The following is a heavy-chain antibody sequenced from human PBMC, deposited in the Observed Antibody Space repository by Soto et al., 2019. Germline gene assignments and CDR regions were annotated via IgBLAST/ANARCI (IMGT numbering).Heavy chain of an antibody. Sequence: SETLSLTCAVYGGSFSGYYWSWIRQPPGKGLESIGEINHSGSTNYNPSLKLRVTISLDTSKHQSPLQPSSVTPPDTAVYYCARLGPFGVDVWGQGTTVTVS. CDR2: INHSGST. V-gene: IGHV4-34*01. CDR1: GGSFSGYY. D-gene: IGHD3-10*01. J-gene: IGHJ6*02. CDR3: ARLGPFGVDV.